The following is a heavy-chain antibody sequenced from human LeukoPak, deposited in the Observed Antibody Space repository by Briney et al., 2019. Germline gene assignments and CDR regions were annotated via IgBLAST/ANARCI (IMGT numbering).Heavy chain of an antibody. J-gene: IGHJ4*02. D-gene: IGHD6-19*01. CDR1: GFAFSGYA. CDR3: ASLAVIHSSGPPFDY. V-gene: IGHV3-23*01. Sequence: PGGSLRLSCVVSGFAFSGYAMAWVRQAPGKGLEWLSGILAGGGSTYYADSVKGRFTISRDNAKNSLYLQMNSLRAEDTAVYYCASLAVIHSSGPPFDYWGQGTLVTVSS. CDR2: ILAGGGST.